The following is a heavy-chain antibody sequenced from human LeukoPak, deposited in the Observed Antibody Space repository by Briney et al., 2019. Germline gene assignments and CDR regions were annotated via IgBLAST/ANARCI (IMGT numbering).Heavy chain of an antibody. Sequence: ASVKVSCKVSGYTLTELSMHWVRQAPGKGLEWMGGFDPEDGETIYAQKFQGRVTMTEDTSTDTAYMELSGLRSEDTAVYYCATDLMTTATENYWGQGTLVTVSS. D-gene: IGHD4-17*01. V-gene: IGHV1-24*01. CDR3: ATDLMTTATENY. CDR1: GYTLTELS. J-gene: IGHJ4*02. CDR2: FDPEDGET.